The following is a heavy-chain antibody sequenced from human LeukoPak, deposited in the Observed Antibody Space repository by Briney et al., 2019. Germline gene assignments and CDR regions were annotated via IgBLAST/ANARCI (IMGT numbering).Heavy chain of an antibody. CDR2: IYPGDSDT. CDR3: ARLPPGWDCSGGSCYGFDY. CDR1: GYSFTSYW. J-gene: IGHJ4*02. D-gene: IGHD2-15*01. V-gene: IGHV5-51*01. Sequence: GESLKISCKGSGYSFTSYWIGWVRQMPGKGLEWMGIIYPGDSDTRYSPSFQGQVTISAGKSISTAYLQWSSLKASDTAMYYCARLPPGWDCSGGSCYGFDYWGQGTLVTVSS.